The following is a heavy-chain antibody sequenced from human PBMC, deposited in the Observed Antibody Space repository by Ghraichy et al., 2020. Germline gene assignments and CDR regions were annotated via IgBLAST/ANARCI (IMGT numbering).Heavy chain of an antibody. CDR1: GGSVSSGSYY. V-gene: IGHV4-61*01. D-gene: IGHD6-19*01. CDR3: AREKLRDIAVAGAHYYMDV. J-gene: IGHJ6*03. Sequence: SQTLSLTRTVSGGSVSSGSYYWSWIRQPPGKGLEWIGYIYYSGSTNYNPSLKSRVTISVDTSKNQFSLKLSSVTAADTAVYYCAREKLRDIAVAGAHYYMDVWGKGTTVTVSS. CDR2: IYYSGST.